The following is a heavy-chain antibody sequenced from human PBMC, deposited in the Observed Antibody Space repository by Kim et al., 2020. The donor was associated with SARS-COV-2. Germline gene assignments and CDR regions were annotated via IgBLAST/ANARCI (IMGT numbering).Heavy chain of an antibody. J-gene: IGHJ3*02. V-gene: IGHV3-9*01. CDR3: AKDYVYSSSSGAFDI. D-gene: IGHD6-6*01. CDR2: ISWNSGSI. Sequence: GGSLRLSCAASGFTFDDYAMHWVRQAPGKGLEWVSGISWNSGSIGYADSVKGRFTISRDNAKNSLYLQMNSLRAEDTALYYCAKDYVYSSSSGAFDIWGQGTMVTVSS. CDR1: GFTFDDYA.